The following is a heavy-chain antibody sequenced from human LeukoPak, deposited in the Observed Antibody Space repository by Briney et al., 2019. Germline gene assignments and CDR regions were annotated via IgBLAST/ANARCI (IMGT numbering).Heavy chain of an antibody. D-gene: IGHD3-16*01. J-gene: IGHJ6*02. Sequence: GGSLRLSCAASGFTFSSSAMTWVRQAPGKGLEWVSAIFGSGGSTYYADSVKGRFTISRDNPKNTLYLQMNSLRGEDTAVYYCAEAFNYFYYGMDVWGQGTTVTVCS. CDR1: GFTFSSSA. CDR2: IFGSGGST. V-gene: IGHV3-23*01. CDR3: AEAFNYFYYGMDV.